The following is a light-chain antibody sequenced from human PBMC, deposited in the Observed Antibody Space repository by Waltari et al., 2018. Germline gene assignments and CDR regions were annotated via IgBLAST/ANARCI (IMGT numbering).Light chain of an antibody. Sequence: SCTAGQRVNSNYLAWYQKKPGQAPRLLIYGASSRATGIPDRFSGSGSGTDFIFTISRLEPEDFAVYYCQQYGSSPPYTFGQGTKLEIK. J-gene: IGKJ2*01. CDR1: QRVNSNY. V-gene: IGKV3-20*01. CDR3: QQYGSSPPYT. CDR2: GAS.